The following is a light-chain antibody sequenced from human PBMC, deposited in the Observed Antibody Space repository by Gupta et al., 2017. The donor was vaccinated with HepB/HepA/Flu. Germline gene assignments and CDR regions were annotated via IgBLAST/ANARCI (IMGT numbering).Light chain of an antibody. V-gene: IGKV3-11*01. CDR3: QQRINWPLT. CDR2: DAS. Sequence: EIVLTQSPVTLSLSPGERATLSCRASQSVSRYLAWYQQKPDQPPSLLVFDASNRATDIPPRFSGSGSGTDFTLTISSLEPEDFAVYYCQQRINWPLTFGGGTRVEIK. CDR1: QSVSRY. J-gene: IGKJ4*01.